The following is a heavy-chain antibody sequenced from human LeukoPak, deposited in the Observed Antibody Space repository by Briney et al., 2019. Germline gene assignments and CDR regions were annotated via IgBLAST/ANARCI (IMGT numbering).Heavy chain of an antibody. CDR1: GFTFDDYA. D-gene: IGHD3-10*01. V-gene: IGHV3-9*01. Sequence: PGGSLRLSCAASGFTFDDYAMHWVRQAPGKGLEWVSRISWNSGSIGYADSVKGRFTISRDNAKNSLYLQMNSLRAEDTAVYYCAKDYYGSGSSKDWFDPWGQGTLVTVSS. CDR2: ISWNSGSI. J-gene: IGHJ5*02. CDR3: AKDYYGSGSSKDWFDP.